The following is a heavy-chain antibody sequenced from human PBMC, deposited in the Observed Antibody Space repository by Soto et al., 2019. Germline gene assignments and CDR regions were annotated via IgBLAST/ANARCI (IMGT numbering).Heavy chain of an antibody. V-gene: IGHV1-8*01. D-gene: IGHD3-22*01. J-gene: IGHJ5*02. Sequence: ASVKVSCKASGYTFTSYDINWVRQATGQGLEWMGWMNPNSGNTGYAQKFQGRVTMTRNTSISTAYMELSSLRSGDTAVYYCARAKYYYDSSGYYYEAYWFDPWGQGTLVTVSS. CDR2: MNPNSGNT. CDR3: ARAKYYYDSSGYYYEAYWFDP. CDR1: GYTFTSYD.